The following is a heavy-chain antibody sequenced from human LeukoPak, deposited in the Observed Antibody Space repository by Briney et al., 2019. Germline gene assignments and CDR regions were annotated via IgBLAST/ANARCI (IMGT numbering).Heavy chain of an antibody. CDR2: IIPILGIA. CDR3: ARERVGDYGDYGISYYYYYGMDV. V-gene: IGHV1-69*04. D-gene: IGHD4-17*01. J-gene: IGHJ6*02. Sequence: GASVKVSCKASGGTFSSYAISWVRQAPGQGLEWMGRIIPILGIANYAQKFQGRVTITADKSTSTAYMELSSLRSEDTAVYYCARERVGDYGDYGISYYYYYGMDVWGQGTTVTVSS. CDR1: GGTFSSYA.